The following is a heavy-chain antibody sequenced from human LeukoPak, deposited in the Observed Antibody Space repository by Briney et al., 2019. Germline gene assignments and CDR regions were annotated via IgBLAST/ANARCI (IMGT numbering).Heavy chain of an antibody. D-gene: IGHD3-10*01. CDR3: VLAGSGSYYFDY. CDR1: GYRFTNYW. Sequence: KAGESLQISCKGFGYRFTNYWIGWVRQLPGKGLEWMGIIYPGDYDTRYSPSFQGQVTISADKSINTAYLQWSSLKASDTAMYYCVLAGSGSYYFDYWGQGILVTVSS. CDR2: IYPGDYDT. V-gene: IGHV5-51*01. J-gene: IGHJ4*02.